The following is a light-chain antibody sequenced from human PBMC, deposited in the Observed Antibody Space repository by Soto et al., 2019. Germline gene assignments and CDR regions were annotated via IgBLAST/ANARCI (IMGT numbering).Light chain of an antibody. CDR1: NSDTGAYNY. CDR2: DVS. CDR3: SSYTTTSTVV. Sequence: QSALTQPASVSGSPGQSIAISCTGTNSDTGAYNYVSWYQQLPGRAPRLMIYDVSARPSGVSNRFSGSKSGNTASLTISGLQAEDEADYYCSSYTTTSTVVFGGGTKLTVL. J-gene: IGLJ2*01. V-gene: IGLV2-14*01.